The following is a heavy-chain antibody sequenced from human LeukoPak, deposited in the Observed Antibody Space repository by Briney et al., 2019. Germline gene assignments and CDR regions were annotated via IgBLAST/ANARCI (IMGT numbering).Heavy chain of an antibody. CDR1: GFTFSSYW. J-gene: IGHJ4*02. V-gene: IGHV3-7*01. CDR3: ARAAGYSSGWYRGYFDY. D-gene: IGHD6-19*01. CDR2: IKQDGSEK. Sequence: GGSLRLSCAASGFTFSSYWMSWVRQAPGKGLEWVANIKQDGSEKYYVDSVKGRFTISRDNAKNSLYLQMNSLRAEDTAVYYCARAAGYSSGWYRGYFDYWGQGTLVTVSS.